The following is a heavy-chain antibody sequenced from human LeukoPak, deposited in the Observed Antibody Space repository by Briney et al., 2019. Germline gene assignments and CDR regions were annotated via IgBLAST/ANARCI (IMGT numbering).Heavy chain of an antibody. V-gene: IGHV3-23*01. Sequence: PGGSLRLSCAASGFTFSSYGMSWVRQAPGKGLEWVSAISGSGGSTYYADSVKGRFTISRDNSKNTLYLQMNSLRAEDTAVYYCAKSHDSSGYYANALDYWGQGTLVTVSS. D-gene: IGHD3-22*01. CDR3: AKSHDSSGYYANALDY. CDR2: ISGSGGST. J-gene: IGHJ4*02. CDR1: GFTFSSYG.